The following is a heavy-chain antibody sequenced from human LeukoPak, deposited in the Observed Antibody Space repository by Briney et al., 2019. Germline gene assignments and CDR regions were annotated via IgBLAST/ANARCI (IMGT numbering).Heavy chain of an antibody. V-gene: IGHV3-30*02. CDR2: IRYDGSNK. Sequence: GGSLRLSCAASGFTFSSYGMHWVRQAPGKGLEWVAFIRYDGSNKYYADSVKGRFTISRDNSKNTLYLQMNSLRAEDTAVYYCAKDSAPSSSWDLIDYWGQGILVTVSS. J-gene: IGHJ4*02. D-gene: IGHD6-13*01. CDR3: AKDSAPSSSWDLIDY. CDR1: GFTFSSYG.